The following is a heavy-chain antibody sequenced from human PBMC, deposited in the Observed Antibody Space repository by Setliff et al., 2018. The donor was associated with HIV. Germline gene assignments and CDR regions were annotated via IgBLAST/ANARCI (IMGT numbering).Heavy chain of an antibody. Sequence: SETLSLTCTVSGGSISSYYWNWIRQPPGKGLEWIGYIYYSGSTNYNPSLKSRVTMSVDTSKNQFSLNLSSVTAADTAVYYCARESYGSGTYFLDVWGKGTTVTVSS. CDR1: GGSISSYY. D-gene: IGHD3-10*01. CDR2: IYYSGST. J-gene: IGHJ6*04. V-gene: IGHV4-59*12. CDR3: ARESYGSGTYFLDV.